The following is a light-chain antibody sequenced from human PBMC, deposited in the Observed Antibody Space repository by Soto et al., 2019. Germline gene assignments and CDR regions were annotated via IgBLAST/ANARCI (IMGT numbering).Light chain of an antibody. CDR3: QQAKSFPIT. Sequence: IQMTQPPFSLPASVGDRVTITCQASQGIRNDLGWYQQKPGKXPKXXIYAASSLQSGVPSRFRGIVSGTDLTITISRLQPEDVETDDCQQAKSFPITFGQGTRLEIK. CDR2: AAS. CDR1: QGIRND. V-gene: IGKV1-17*01. J-gene: IGKJ5*01.